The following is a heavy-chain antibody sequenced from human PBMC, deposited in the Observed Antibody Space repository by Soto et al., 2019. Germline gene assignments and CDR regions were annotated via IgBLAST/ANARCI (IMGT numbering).Heavy chain of an antibody. Sequence: ASVKVSCKASCYTFTSYGISWVRQAPGQGLEWMGWISAYNGNTNYAQKLQGRVTMTTDTSTSTAYMELGSLRSDDTAVYYCARDHYDFWSGYYRNWGQGTLVTV. V-gene: IGHV1-18*01. CDR1: CYTFTSYG. J-gene: IGHJ4*02. CDR2: ISAYNGNT. CDR3: ARDHYDFWSGYYRN. D-gene: IGHD3-3*01.